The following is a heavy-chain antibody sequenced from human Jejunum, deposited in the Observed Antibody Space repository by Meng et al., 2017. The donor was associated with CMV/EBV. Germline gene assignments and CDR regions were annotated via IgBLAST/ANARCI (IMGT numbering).Heavy chain of an antibody. D-gene: IGHD5-12*01. V-gene: IGHV4-59*01. CDR1: Y. CDR2: ISYSGGT. J-gene: IGHJ6*02. Sequence: YWNWIRQSPGKGLEWIGYISYSGGTNYNPSLKSRVTMSVDTSKNQFSLKLYSVTAADTAVYYCTREFRGYDGSYHYYAMDVWGQGTTVTVSS. CDR3: TREFRGYDGSYHYYAMDV.